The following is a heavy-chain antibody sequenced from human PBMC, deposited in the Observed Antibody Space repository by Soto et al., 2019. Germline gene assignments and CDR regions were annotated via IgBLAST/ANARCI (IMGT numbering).Heavy chain of an antibody. D-gene: IGHD4-17*01. Sequence: QVQLVQSGAEVKKPGSSVKVSCKASGGTFSSYAISWVRQAPGQGLEWMGGFIPIFGTANYAQKFQGRVTITADESTSTAYMELSSLRSEDTAVYYCARVYGDYTSLYWYFDLWGRGTLVTVSS. J-gene: IGHJ2*01. CDR2: FIPIFGTA. V-gene: IGHV1-69*01. CDR3: ARVYGDYTSLYWYFDL. CDR1: GGTFSSYA.